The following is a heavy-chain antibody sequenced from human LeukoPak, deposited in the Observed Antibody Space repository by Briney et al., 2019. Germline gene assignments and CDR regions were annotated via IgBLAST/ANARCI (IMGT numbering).Heavy chain of an antibody. V-gene: IGHV3-43D*03. CDR1: GFTFDDYA. J-gene: IGHJ6*03. CDR3: AKDGRVGKPYYYYYYMDV. D-gene: IGHD7-27*01. CDR2: ISWDGGST. Sequence: PGGSLRLSCAASGFTFDDYAMHWVRQAPGKGLEWVSLISWDGGSTYYADSVKGRFTISRDNSKNSLYLQMNSLRAEDTALHYCAKDGRVGKPYYYYYYMDVWGKGTTVTVSS.